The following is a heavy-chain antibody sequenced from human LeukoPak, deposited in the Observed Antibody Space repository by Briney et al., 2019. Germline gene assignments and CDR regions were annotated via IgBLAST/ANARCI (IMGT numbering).Heavy chain of an antibody. V-gene: IGHV3-7*04. D-gene: IGHD4-17*01. J-gene: IGHJ4*02. Sequence: GGPLRLSCAVSGFTFSNYWMSWVRQAPGKGLEWVANINQDGSAKYYVVSVKGRFTISRDNAKNSLFLHMNSLRAEDTALYFCARVPATVKADYWGQGTLVTVSS. CDR2: INQDGSAK. CDR3: ARVPATVKADY. CDR1: GFTFSNYW.